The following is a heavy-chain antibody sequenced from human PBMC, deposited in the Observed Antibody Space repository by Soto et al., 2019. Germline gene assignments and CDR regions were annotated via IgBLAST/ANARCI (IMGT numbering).Heavy chain of an antibody. D-gene: IGHD2-21*01. CDR2: IYYSGTT. CDR1: GGSISSGGYY. CDR3: AASCVACGGFNYYGMDV. J-gene: IGHJ6*02. Sequence: QVQLQESGPGLVKPSQTLSLTCTVSGGSISSGGYYWYWIRQHPEKGLEWIGYIYYSGTTYYNPXPISRVAIPVXXPXHXXSLKLSSVAAAHTAVYYRAASCVACGGFNYYGMDVWGQGTTVTASS. V-gene: IGHV4-31*03.